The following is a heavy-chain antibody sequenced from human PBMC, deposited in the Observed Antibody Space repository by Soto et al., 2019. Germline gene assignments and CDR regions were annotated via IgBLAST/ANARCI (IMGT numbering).Heavy chain of an antibody. D-gene: IGHD3-10*01. CDR2: IVVGSGNT. V-gene: IGHV1-58*02. CDR3: AASKFASYYGSGRDYYFMDV. J-gene: IGHJ6*03. Sequence: SVKVSCKASGFTFTSSAMQWVRQARGQRLEWIGWIVVGSGNTNYAQKFQERVTITRDMSTSTAYMELSSLRSEDTAVYCCAASKFASYYGSGRDYYFMDVWGKGTTVTVSS. CDR1: GFTFTSSA.